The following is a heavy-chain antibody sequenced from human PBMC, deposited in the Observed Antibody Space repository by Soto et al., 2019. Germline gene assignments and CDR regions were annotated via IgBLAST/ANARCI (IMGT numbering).Heavy chain of an antibody. CDR3: ASEPSYYYDSSSYHDAFDI. CDR2: IYYSGST. D-gene: IGHD3-22*01. CDR1: GGSISSSSYY. Sequence: QLQLQESGPGLVKPSETLSLTCTVSGGSISSSSYYWGWIRQPPGKGLEWIGSIYYSGSTYYNPSLKSRVTISVDTSKNQFSLKLSSVTAADTAVYYCASEPSYYYDSSSYHDAFDIWGQGTMVTVSS. V-gene: IGHV4-39*01. J-gene: IGHJ3*02.